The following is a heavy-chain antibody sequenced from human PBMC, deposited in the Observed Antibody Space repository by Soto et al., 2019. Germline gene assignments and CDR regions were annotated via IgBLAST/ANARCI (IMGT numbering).Heavy chain of an antibody. J-gene: IGHJ6*03. CDR3: ARKRRYSWGYYYYMDV. V-gene: IGHV1-8*01. CDR1: GYTFTSYD. CDR2: MNPNSGNT. D-gene: IGHD2-21*01. Sequence: GASVKVSCKASGYTFTSYDINWVRQATGQGLEWMGWMNPNSGNTGYAQKFQGRVTMTRNTSISTAYMELSSLRSEDTAVYYCARKRRYSWGYYYYMDVWGKGTTVTVSS.